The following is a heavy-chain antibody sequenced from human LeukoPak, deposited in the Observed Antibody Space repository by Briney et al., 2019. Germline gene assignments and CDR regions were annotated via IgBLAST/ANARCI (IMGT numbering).Heavy chain of an antibody. Sequence: GGSLRLSCAASGFTFSSYGMHWVRQAPGKGLEWVAVISYDGSNKYYADSVKGRFTISRDNSKNTLYLQMNSLRAEDTAVYYCAKPPGYCSGSSCQAPRASWYFDLWGRGTLVTVSS. CDR3: AKPPGYCSGSSCQAPRASWYFDL. CDR1: GFTFSSYG. D-gene: IGHD2-15*01. CDR2: ISYDGSNK. J-gene: IGHJ2*01. V-gene: IGHV3-30*18.